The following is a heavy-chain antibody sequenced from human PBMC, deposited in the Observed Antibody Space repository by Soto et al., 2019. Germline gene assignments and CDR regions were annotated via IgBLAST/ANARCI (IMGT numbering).Heavy chain of an antibody. J-gene: IGHJ5*02. V-gene: IGHV3-73*02. CDR1: GFSFSDIA. D-gene: IGHD1-26*01. CDR3: SKYSGGLSIPAA. CDR2: IDRKTYNYAT. Sequence: EVRLLEAGGGLMQPGGSLKLSCATSGFSFSDIAMHWVRQASGKGLGWVGRIDRKTYNYATTYGASGKGRFTISSDDERIMVSLQMSSPTTEDTAIYYCSKYSGGLSIPAALGQGALVTVSS.